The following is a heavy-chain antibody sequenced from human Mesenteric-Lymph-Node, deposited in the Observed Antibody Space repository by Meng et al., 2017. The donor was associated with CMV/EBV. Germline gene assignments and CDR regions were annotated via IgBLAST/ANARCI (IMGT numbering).Heavy chain of an antibody. CDR3: ARITLTNRVGGYFDY. CDR1: GFTFSSYA. Sequence: GESLKISCAASGFTFSSYAVHWVRQAPGKGLEWVAVISYDGSNKYYADSVKGRFTISRDNSKNTLYLQMNSLRAEDTAVYYCARITLTNRVGGYFDYWGQGTLVTVSS. J-gene: IGHJ4*02. V-gene: IGHV3-30-3*01. CDR2: ISYDGSNK. D-gene: IGHD1-26*01.